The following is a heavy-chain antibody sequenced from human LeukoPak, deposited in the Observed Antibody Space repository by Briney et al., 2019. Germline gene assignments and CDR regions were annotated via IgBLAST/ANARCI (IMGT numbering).Heavy chain of an antibody. V-gene: IGHV4-61*02. CDR2: IYTSGST. J-gene: IGHJ4*02. CDR3: ASGRASSSFDY. Sequence: NPSETLSLTCTVSGGSISSGSYYWSWIRQPAGKGLEWIGRIYTSGSTNYSPSLKSRVTISVDTSKNQFSLKLSSVTAADTAVYYCASGRASSSFDYWGQGTLVTVSS. CDR1: GGSISSGSYY. D-gene: IGHD6-6*01.